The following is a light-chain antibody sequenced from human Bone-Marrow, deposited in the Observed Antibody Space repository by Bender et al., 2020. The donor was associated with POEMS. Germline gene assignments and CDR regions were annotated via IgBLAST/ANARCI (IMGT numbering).Light chain of an antibody. CDR1: SSDIGYSDH. Sequence: QSALTQPASVSGSPGQSITISCIGASSDIGYSDHVSWYQQRPTKAPELIIYDVSLRPSGVSNRFSGSKSGNTASLTISGLQPEDEADYYCTSYTSTTAFWLFGGGTRLTVL. CDR2: DVS. J-gene: IGLJ3*02. V-gene: IGLV2-14*03. CDR3: TSYTSTTAFWL.